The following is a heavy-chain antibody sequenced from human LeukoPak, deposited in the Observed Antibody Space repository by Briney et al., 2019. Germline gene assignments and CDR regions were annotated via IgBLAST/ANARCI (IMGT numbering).Heavy chain of an antibody. Sequence: SETLSLTCTVSGGSISSGGYYWSWIRQPPGKGLEWIGYIYYSRSTNYNPSLKSRVTISVDKSKNQFSLKLSSVTAANTAVYYCARDLVRGVDNYWGQGTLVTVSS. CDR2: IYYSRST. V-gene: IGHV4-61*08. D-gene: IGHD3-10*01. CDR1: GGSISSGGYY. J-gene: IGHJ4*02. CDR3: ARDLVRGVDNY.